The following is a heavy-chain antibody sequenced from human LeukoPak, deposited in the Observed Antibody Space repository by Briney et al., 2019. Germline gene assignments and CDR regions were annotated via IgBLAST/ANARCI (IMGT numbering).Heavy chain of an antibody. V-gene: IGHV3-13*01. Sequence: GGSLRLSCAASGFTFSSYDMHWVRQATGKGLEWVSAIGTAGDTYYPGSVKGRFTISRENAKNSLYLQMNSLGAGDTAVYYCARVTLGRVSGNRKHDWYFDLWGRGTLVTVSS. CDR1: GFTFSSYD. CDR2: IGTAGDT. J-gene: IGHJ2*01. CDR3: ARVTLGRVSGNRKHDWYFDL. D-gene: IGHD2/OR15-2a*01.